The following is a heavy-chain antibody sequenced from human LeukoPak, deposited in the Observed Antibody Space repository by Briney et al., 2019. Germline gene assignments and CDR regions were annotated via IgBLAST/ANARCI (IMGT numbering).Heavy chain of an antibody. D-gene: IGHD3-3*01. CDR3: ADFTIFGVVHDY. V-gene: IGHV3-23*01. Sequence: GGSLRLSCAASGFTFSSYAMSWVRQAPGKGLEWVSAISGSGGSTYYADSVKGRFTIPRDNSKNTLYLQMNSLRAEDTAVYYCADFTIFGVVHDYWGQGTLVTVSS. CDR1: GFTFSSYA. CDR2: ISGSGGST. J-gene: IGHJ4*02.